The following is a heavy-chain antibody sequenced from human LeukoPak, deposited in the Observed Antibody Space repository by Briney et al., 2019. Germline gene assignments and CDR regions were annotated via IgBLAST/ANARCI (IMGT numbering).Heavy chain of an antibody. D-gene: IGHD1-14*01. V-gene: IGHV4-30-4*08. J-gene: IGHJ5*02. CDR2: IYYSGST. CDR3: ARDERIRRDAWFDP. CDR1: GGSISSGDYY. Sequence: PSETLSLTCTVSGGSISSGDYYWSWIRQPPGKGLEWIGYIYYSGSTYYNPSLKSRVTISVDTSKNQFSLKLSSVTAADTAVYYCARDERIRRDAWFDPWGQGTLVTVSS.